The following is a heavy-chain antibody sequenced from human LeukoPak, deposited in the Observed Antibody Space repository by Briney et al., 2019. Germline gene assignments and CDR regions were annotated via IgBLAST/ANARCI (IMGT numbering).Heavy chain of an antibody. D-gene: IGHD3-10*01. V-gene: IGHV1-3*01. J-gene: IGHJ5*02. CDR1: GYTFTSYA. CDR3: ARDGDLLWFGELSSSNWFDP. Sequence: ASVKVSCKASGYTFTSYAMHWVRQAPGQRLEWMGWINAVNGNTKYSQKFQGRVTITRDTSASTAYMELSSLRSEDTAVYYCARDGDLLWFGELSSSNWFDPWGQGTLVTVSS. CDR2: INAVNGNT.